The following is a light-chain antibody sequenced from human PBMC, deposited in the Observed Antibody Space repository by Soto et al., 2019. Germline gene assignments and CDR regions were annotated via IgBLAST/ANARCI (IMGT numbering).Light chain of an antibody. CDR2: DAS. J-gene: IGKJ1*01. CDR3: QQYMSYS. Sequence: EIVMTQSPATLSVSPGERATLSCRASQRVSRNLAWYQQKPGQAPRLLIYDASTRATGIPDRFSGSGSETEFTLTISSLQPDDFATYYCQQYMSYSFGQGTKVDIK. CDR1: QRVSRN. V-gene: IGKV3-15*01.